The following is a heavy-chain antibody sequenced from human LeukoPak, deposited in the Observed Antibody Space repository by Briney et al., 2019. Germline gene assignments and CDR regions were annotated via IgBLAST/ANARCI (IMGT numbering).Heavy chain of an antibody. CDR1: DGSLSSYY. V-gene: IGHV4-59*01. Sequence: SETLSLTCTVSDGSLSSYYWSWIRQPPGKGLEWIGYIYYSGSTNYNPSLKSRVTISVDTSKNQFSLKLSSVTAADTAVYYCATSNYGSGNYYNWFDPWGQGTLVTVSS. D-gene: IGHD3-10*01. CDR3: ATSNYGSGNYYNWFDP. CDR2: IYYSGST. J-gene: IGHJ5*02.